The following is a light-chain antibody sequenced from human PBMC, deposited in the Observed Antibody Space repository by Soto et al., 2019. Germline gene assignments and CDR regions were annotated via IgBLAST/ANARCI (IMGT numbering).Light chain of an antibody. V-gene: IGKV3-15*01. CDR1: QSVTSSY. CDR2: GAS. J-gene: IGKJ5*01. CDR3: QQYDNWPPIT. Sequence: EIVLTQSPGTLSLSPGERATLSCRASQSVTSSYLAWYQQKPGQAPRLFIYGASTRATGIPARFGGSGSGTEFTLTISSLQSEDFAVYYCQQYDNWPPITFGQGTRLEIK.